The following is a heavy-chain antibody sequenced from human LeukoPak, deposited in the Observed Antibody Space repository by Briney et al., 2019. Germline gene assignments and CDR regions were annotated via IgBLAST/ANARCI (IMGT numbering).Heavy chain of an antibody. J-gene: IGHJ4*02. CDR3: XKDAYYYNSHFDY. V-gene: IGHV3-23*01. Sequence: GGSLRLSCAASGFTFSSYAMSWVRQAPGKGLEWVSAISGSGGSTYYADSVKGRFTISRDNSKNTLYLQMNSLRAEDTAVYYXXKDAYYYNSHFDYWGQGTLVTVSS. D-gene: IGHD3-22*01. CDR1: GFTFSSYA. CDR2: ISGSGGST.